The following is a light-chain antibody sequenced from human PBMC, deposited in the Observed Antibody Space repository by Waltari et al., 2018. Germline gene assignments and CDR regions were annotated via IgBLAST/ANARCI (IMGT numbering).Light chain of an antibody. CDR1: ASNIGGNL. CDR2: RSD. CDR3: ASWDDSLNGHWV. Sequence: QSVLTQPPSASGTPGQRVTISCSGRASNIGGNLVNWYQQLPGTAPKLLIYRSDLRPSGVPDRCSGSKSGTSASLAISGLQSEDEADYFCASWDDSLNGHWVFGGGTKVTVL. V-gene: IGLV1-44*01. J-gene: IGLJ3*02.